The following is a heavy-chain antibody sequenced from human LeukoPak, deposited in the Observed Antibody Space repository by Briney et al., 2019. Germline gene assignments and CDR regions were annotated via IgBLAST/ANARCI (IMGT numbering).Heavy chain of an antibody. CDR2: IYHSGST. CDR3: ARHLRYFDWFPRGPELVDAFDI. D-gene: IGHD3-9*01. V-gene: IGHV4-38-2*01. Sequence: SETLSLTCAVSGYSISSGYYWGWIRQPPGKGLEWIGSIYHSGSTYYNPSFKSRVTISVDTSKNQFSLKLSSVTDADTAVYYCARHLRYFDWFPRGPELVDAFDIWGQGKMVTVSS. J-gene: IGHJ3*02. CDR1: GYSISSGYY.